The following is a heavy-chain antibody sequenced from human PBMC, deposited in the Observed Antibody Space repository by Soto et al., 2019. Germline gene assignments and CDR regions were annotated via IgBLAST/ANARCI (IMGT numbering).Heavy chain of an antibody. Sequence: EVHLVQSGAEVKKPGESLKISCKGSGYRFTDYWIGWVRQMPEKGLEWMGIINPGDSDTRFSPSFQGQVTISADKSIITAYLQWSSLKASDTAMYYCARPSSNGGWGFLDYWGQGRMVTVSS. V-gene: IGHV5-51*01. J-gene: IGHJ4*02. D-gene: IGHD6-19*01. CDR1: GYRFTDYW. CDR2: INPGDSDT. CDR3: ARPSSNGGWGFLDY.